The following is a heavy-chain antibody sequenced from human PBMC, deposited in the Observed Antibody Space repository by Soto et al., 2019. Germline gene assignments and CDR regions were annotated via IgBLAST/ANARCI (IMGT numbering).Heavy chain of an antibody. D-gene: IGHD6-6*01. J-gene: IGHJ6*02. CDR3: AGQSIAARNTPRNGMDV. V-gene: IGHV4-31*03. Sequence: QVQLQESGPGLVKPSQTLSLTCTVSGGSISSGGYYWSWIRQHPGKGLEWIGYIYYSGSTYYNPSLQSRVTISVDTSKNQFSLKLSSVTAADTAVYYCAGQSIAARNTPRNGMDVWGQGTTVTVSS. CDR2: IYYSGST. CDR1: GGSISSGGYY.